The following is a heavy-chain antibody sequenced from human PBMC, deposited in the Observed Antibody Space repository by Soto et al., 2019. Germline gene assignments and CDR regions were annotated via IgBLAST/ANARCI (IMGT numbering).Heavy chain of an antibody. J-gene: IGHJ4*02. CDR3: TTGRISDYGGGFDY. V-gene: IGHV3-15*01. D-gene: IGHD4-17*01. Sequence: GESLRLSCAASGFTLNKTWKSWVRQAPGQGLEWLGRIKSKTDGGTTDYAAPVTGRFTISRDATTNSLYLQMNSMKSEDTAVYYCTTGRISDYGGGFDYWGQGTLVTVSS. CDR2: IKSKTDGGTT. CDR1: GFTLNKTW.